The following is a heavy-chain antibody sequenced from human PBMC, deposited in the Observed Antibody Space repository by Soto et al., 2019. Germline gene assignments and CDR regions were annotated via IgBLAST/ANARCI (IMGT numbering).Heavy chain of an antibody. Sequence: QVQLQQWGAGLLKPSETLSLTCAVYGGSFSGYYWSWIRQPPGEGLEWIGEINHSGSTNYNPSLKSRVTISVDTSKNQFSLKLSSVTAADTAVYYCARADDDFWSGVYWGQGTLVTVSS. J-gene: IGHJ4*02. CDR3: ARADDDFWSGVY. CDR2: INHSGST. CDR1: GGSFSGYY. V-gene: IGHV4-34*01. D-gene: IGHD3-3*01.